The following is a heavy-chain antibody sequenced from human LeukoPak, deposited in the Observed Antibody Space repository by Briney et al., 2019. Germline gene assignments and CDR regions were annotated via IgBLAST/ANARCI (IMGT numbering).Heavy chain of an antibody. CDR3: ARDSTPYYDSSGYPMAFDI. CDR1: GFTFSSYS. CDR2: ISSSSSYI. V-gene: IGHV3-21*01. D-gene: IGHD3-22*01. J-gene: IGHJ3*02. Sequence: GGSLGLSCAASGFTFSSYSMNWVRQAPGKGLEWVSSISSSSSYIYYADSVKGRFTISRDNAKNSLYLQMNSLRAEDTAVYYCARDSTPYYDSSGYPMAFDIWGQGTMVTVSS.